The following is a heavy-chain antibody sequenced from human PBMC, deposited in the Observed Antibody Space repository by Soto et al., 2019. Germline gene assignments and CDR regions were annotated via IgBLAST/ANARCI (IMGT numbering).Heavy chain of an antibody. CDR3: ARDLGDCSSTSCYSWDGMDV. D-gene: IGHD2-2*01. J-gene: IGHJ6*02. Sequence: GGSLRLSCAASGFTFSSYSMNWVRQAPGKGLEWVSYISSSSSTIYYADSVKGRFTISRDNAKNSLYLQMNSLRDEDTAVYYCARDLGDCSSTSCYSWDGMDVWGQGTTVTVSS. V-gene: IGHV3-48*02. CDR1: GFTFSSYS. CDR2: ISSSSSTI.